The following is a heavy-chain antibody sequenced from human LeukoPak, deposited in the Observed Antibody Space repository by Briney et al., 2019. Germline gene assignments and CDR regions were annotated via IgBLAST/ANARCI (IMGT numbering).Heavy chain of an antibody. CDR2: ISGSGGST. D-gene: IGHD3-22*01. CDR3: AKTKITLILVANPLSGAFDM. CDR1: GFTFSSYA. V-gene: IGHV3-23*01. Sequence: GGSLRLSCAASGFTFSSYAMSWVRQAPGKGLEWVSAISGSGGSTYYADSVKGRFTISRDNSKNTLYLQMNSLRAEDTAVYYCAKTKITLILVANPLSGAFDMWGQGTLVTVSS. J-gene: IGHJ3*02.